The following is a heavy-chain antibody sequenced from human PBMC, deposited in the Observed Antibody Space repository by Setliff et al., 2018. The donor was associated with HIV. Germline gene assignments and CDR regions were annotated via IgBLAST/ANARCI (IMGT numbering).Heavy chain of an antibody. D-gene: IGHD3-3*01. CDR3: TRAYYNFWSGLHKYYYYYMDV. CDR2: IGSKARGATT. J-gene: IGHJ6*03. V-gene: IGHV3-49*04. CDR1: GFTFGDYP. Sequence: GESLKISCLSSGFTFGDYPMSWVRQAPGKGLEWVGFIGSKARGATTEYAASVKGRFTISRDDSKSIAYLQMNSLKTEDTAVYYCTRAYYNFWSGLHKYYYYYMDVWGKGTTVTVSS.